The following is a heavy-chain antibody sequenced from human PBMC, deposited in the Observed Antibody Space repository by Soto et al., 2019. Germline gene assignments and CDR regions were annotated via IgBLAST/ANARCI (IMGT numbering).Heavy chain of an antibody. V-gene: IGHV4-31*03. CDR3: ARDRFCCSSTSWGCFDP. D-gene: IGHD2-2*01. CDR1: GGSISSGGYY. CDR2: IYYSGST. J-gene: IGHJ5*02. Sequence: SETLSLTCTVSGGSISSGGYYWSWIRQHPGKGLEWIGYIYYSGSTYYNPSLKSRVTISVDTSKNQFSLKLSSVTAADTAVYYCARDRFCCSSTSWGCFDPWGQGTLVTVSS.